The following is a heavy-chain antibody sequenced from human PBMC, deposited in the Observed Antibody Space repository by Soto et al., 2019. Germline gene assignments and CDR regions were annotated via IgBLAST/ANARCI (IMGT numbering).Heavy chain of an antibody. V-gene: IGHV2-70*11. Sequence: GSGPTLVNPTQTLTLTCTFSGFSLSTSGMCVSWLRQPPGKALEWLARIDWDDDKYYSTSLKTRLTISKDTSKNQVVLTMTNMDPVDTATYYCARDSLSSGWYYFDYWGQGTLVTVSS. D-gene: IGHD6-19*01. J-gene: IGHJ4*02. CDR1: GFSLSTSGMC. CDR3: ARDSLSSGWYYFDY. CDR2: IDWDDDK.